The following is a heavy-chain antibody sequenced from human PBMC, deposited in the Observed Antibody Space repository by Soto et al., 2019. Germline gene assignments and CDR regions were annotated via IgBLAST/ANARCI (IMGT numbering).Heavy chain of an antibody. CDR1: GFTFSSYG. J-gene: IGHJ6*02. CDR2: ISYDGSNK. V-gene: IGHV3-30*18. CDR3: AKVRVATTWEYYYYYGMDV. Sequence: GESLKISCAASGFTFSSYGMHWVRQAPGKGLEWVAVISYDGSNKYYADSVKGRFTISRDNSKNTLYLQMISLRAEDTAVYYCAKVRVATTWEYYYYYGMDVWGQGATVTVSS. D-gene: IGHD5-12*01.